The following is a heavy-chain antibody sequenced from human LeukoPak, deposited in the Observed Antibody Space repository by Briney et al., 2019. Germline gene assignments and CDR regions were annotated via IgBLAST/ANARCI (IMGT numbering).Heavy chain of an antibody. V-gene: IGHV3-21*01. Sequence: GGSLRLSCAASGFTFSSYSMNWVRQAPGKGLEWVSSISSSSSYIYYADSVKGRFTISRDNAKNSLYLQMNSLRAEDTAVYYCARGLRYFDWLLPPHYFDYWGQGTLVTVSS. CDR1: GFTFSSYS. CDR2: ISSSSSYI. CDR3: ARGLRYFDWLLPPHYFDY. J-gene: IGHJ4*02. D-gene: IGHD3-9*01.